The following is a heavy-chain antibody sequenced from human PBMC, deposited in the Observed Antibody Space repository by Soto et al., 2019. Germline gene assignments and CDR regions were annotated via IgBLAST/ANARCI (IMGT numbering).Heavy chain of an antibody. CDR2: ISGSGGST. D-gene: IGHD4-17*01. J-gene: IGHJ3*02. Sequence: RGSLLVSCASSVLTFSIYAMGWVRQAPGKGLEWVSAISGSGGSTYYADSVKGRFTISRDNSKNTLYLQMNSLRAEDTAVYYCAKDTPDYGARRGAFDIWGQGTMVTVSS. CDR3: AKDTPDYGARRGAFDI. CDR1: VLTFSIYA. V-gene: IGHV3-23*01.